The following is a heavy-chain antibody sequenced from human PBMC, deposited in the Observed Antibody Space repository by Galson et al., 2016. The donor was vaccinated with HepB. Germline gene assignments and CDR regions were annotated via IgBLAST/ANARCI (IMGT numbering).Heavy chain of an antibody. J-gene: IGHJ6*02. V-gene: IGHV3-74*01. CDR2: ISLDGSVT. CDR3: AKDLHPEIARSSSDFWRGHARRQSAGDYDMDV. Sequence: SLRLSCAASGFTGFTFSSYWMHWARQAPGKGLVWVSRISLDGSVTIDGDSVKGRFSTSRDNAKNTLFLQMNSLRVEDTAVYYCAKDLHPEIARSSSDFWRGHARRQSAGDYDMDVWGQGTTVTVSS. CDR1: GFTGFTFSSYW. D-gene: IGHD3-3*01.